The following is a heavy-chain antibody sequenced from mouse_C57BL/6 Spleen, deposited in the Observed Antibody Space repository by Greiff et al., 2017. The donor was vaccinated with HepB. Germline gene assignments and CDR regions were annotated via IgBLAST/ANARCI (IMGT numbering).Heavy chain of an antibody. CDR1: GFTFSDYY. CDR3: ARGGNPGTWVDY. D-gene: IGHD4-1*01. J-gene: IGHJ2*01. V-gene: IGHV5-16*01. Sequence: DVKLVESEGGLVQPGSSMKLSCTASGFTFSDYYMAWVRQVPEKGLEWVANINYDGSSTYYLDSLKSRFIISRDNAKNILYLQMSSLKSEDTATYYCARGGNPGTWVDYWGQGTTLTVSS. CDR2: INYDGSST.